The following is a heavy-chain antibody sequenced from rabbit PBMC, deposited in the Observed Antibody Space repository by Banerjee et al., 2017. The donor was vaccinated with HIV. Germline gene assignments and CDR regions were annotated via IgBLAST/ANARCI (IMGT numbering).Heavy chain of an antibody. Sequence: QSLEESGGDLVKPGASLTLTCKASGFSFSSSHYMYWVRQAPGKGLEWIACIYGGFSGNTYYASWAKGRFTISKTSSTTVTLQMTSLTAADTATYFCARVGSDSGYSFNLWGQGTLVTVS. V-gene: IGHV1S40*01. CDR1: GFSFSSSHY. CDR2: IYGGFSGNT. D-gene: IGHD1-1*01. CDR3: ARVGSDSGYSFNL. J-gene: IGHJ4*01.